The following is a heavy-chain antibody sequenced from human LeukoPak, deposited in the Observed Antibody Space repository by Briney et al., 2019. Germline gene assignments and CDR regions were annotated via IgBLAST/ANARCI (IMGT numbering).Heavy chain of an antibody. V-gene: IGHV3-30*04. J-gene: IGHJ4*02. D-gene: IGHD5/OR15-5a*01. CDR1: GFTFSSYA. CDR3: ARVYDVPWQQYDY. CDR2: ISYDGSNK. Sequence: GGSLRLSCAASGFTFSSYAMHWVRQAPGKGLEWVAVISYDGSNKYYADSVKGRFTISRDNSKNTLYLQMNSLRAEDTAVYYCARVYDVPWQQYDYWGQGTLVTVSS.